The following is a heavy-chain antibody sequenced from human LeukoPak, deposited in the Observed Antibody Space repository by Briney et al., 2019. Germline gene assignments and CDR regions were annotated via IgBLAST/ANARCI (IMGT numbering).Heavy chain of an antibody. J-gene: IGHJ6*04. CDR1: GFTFSSYA. D-gene: IGHD5-18*01. Sequence: GGTLRLSCAASGFTFSSYAMTWVRQAPGKGLEWVSAISGSGTSTYYVDSVKGRFTISRDNSKNTLYLQMNSLRAEDTAVYYCAKDMVTMDVWGKGTTVTVSS. CDR3: AKDMVTMDV. CDR2: ISGSGTST. V-gene: IGHV3-23*01.